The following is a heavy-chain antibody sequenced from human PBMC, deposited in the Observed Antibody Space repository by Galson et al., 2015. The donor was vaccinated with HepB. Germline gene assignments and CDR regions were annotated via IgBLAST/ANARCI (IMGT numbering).Heavy chain of an antibody. CDR2: INSDGSST. Sequence: SLRLSCAASGFTFSSYWMHWVRQAPGKGLVWVSRINSDGSSTSYADSVKGRFTISRDNAKNTLYLQMKSLRAEDTAVYYCGRWLQLLAFDIWGQGTMVTVSS. V-gene: IGHV3-74*01. D-gene: IGHD5-24*01. J-gene: IGHJ3*02. CDR1: GFTFSSYW. CDR3: GRWLQLLAFDI.